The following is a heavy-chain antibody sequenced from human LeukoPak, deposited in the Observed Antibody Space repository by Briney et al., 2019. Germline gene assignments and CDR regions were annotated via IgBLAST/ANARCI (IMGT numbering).Heavy chain of an antibody. Sequence: ASVKVSCKASGGTFSSYAIRWVRQAPGQGLEWMGGIIPSFGTAKYAQKFQGRVTITADESTSTAYMELSSLRSEDTAVYYCARTSGYSYGREVDYWGQGTLVTVSS. CDR2: IIPSFGTA. D-gene: IGHD5-18*01. V-gene: IGHV1-69*01. CDR3: ARTSGYSYGREVDY. CDR1: GGTFSSYA. J-gene: IGHJ4*02.